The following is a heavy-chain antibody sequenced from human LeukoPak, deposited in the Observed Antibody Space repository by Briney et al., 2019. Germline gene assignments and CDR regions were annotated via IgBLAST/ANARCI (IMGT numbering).Heavy chain of an antibody. Sequence: ASVTVSCKASGYTFTSYDINLVRQATGQGLEWMGWMNPNSGNTGYAQKFQGRVTMTRNTSISTAYMELSSLRSEDTAVYYCARVHYSREHCSSTSCYASFDYWGQGTLVTVSS. J-gene: IGHJ4*02. D-gene: IGHD2-2*01. V-gene: IGHV1-8*01. CDR2: MNPNSGNT. CDR3: ARVHYSREHCSSTSCYASFDY. CDR1: GYTFTSYD.